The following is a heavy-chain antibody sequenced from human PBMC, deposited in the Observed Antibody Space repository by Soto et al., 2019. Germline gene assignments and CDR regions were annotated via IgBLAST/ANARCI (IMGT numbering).Heavy chain of an antibody. CDR3: ARGISSGSYYYYFDY. D-gene: IGHD1-26*01. V-gene: IGHV1-3*01. J-gene: IGHJ4*02. CDR1: GYTFTSYA. Sequence: ASVKVSCKASGYTFTSYAMHWVRQAPGQRLEWMGWINAGNGNTKYSQKFQGRVTITRDTSASTAYMELSSLRSEDTAVYYCARGISSGSYYYYFDYWGRGTLVTVSS. CDR2: INAGNGNT.